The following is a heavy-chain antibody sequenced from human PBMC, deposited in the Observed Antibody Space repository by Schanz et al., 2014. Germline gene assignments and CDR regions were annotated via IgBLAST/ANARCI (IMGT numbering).Heavy chain of an antibody. J-gene: IGHJ3*02. CDR2: ISGSGGST. D-gene: IGHD3-10*01. CDR3: AKGRFGELSAFDI. Sequence: EVHLLESGGGLVPPGGSLRLSCAASGFNFSNYVMSWVRQAPGKGLEWVSAISGSGGSTYYADSVKGRFTISRDNSMNTLYLQMNSLRAEDTAVYYCAKGRFGELSAFDIWGQGTMVTVSS. CDR1: GFNFSNYV. V-gene: IGHV3-23*01.